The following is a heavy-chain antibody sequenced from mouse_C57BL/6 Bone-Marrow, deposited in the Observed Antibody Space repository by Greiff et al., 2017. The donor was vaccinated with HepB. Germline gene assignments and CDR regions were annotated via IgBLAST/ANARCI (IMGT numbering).Heavy chain of an antibody. CDR3: ARGLGITTVVARYAMDY. CDR1: GYAFSSYW. J-gene: IGHJ4*01. Sequence: QVQLQQSGAELVKPGASVKISCKASGYAFSSYWMNWVKQRPGKGLEWIGQIYPGDGDTNYNGKFKGKATLTADKSYSTAYMQLSSLTSEDSAVYFCARGLGITTVVARYAMDYWGQGTSVTVSS. CDR2: IYPGDGDT. V-gene: IGHV1-80*01. D-gene: IGHD1-1*01.